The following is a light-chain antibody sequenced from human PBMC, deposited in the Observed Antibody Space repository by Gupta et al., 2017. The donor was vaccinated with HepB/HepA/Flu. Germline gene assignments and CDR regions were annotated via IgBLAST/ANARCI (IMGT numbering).Light chain of an antibody. CDR3: LQDASSTWA. Sequence: DIQMTQSTSTLSASVGDRVTITCRASQSISSWLAWYQQKPGKAPKLLIYKVSRGESGVPSRFSGSGSGTEFTLTISRLQPEDFASYFCLQDASSTWAFGQGTKVEIK. CDR1: QSISSW. J-gene: IGKJ1*01. CDR2: KVS. V-gene: IGKV1-5*03.